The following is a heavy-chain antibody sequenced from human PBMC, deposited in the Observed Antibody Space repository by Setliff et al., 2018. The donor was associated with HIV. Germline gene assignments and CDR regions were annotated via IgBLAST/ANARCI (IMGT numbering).Heavy chain of an antibody. J-gene: IGHJ3*02. CDR3: ARDRDYDSSHLDAFDI. V-gene: IGHV1-69*05. D-gene: IGHD3-22*01. CDR1: GGTFSSYA. Sequence: ASVKVSCKASGGTFSSYAISWVRQAPGQGLEWMGGIIPIFGTANYAQKFQGRVTITTDESTSTAYMELSSLRSEDTAVYYCARDRDYDSSHLDAFDIWGQGTVVTVSS. CDR2: IIPIFGTA.